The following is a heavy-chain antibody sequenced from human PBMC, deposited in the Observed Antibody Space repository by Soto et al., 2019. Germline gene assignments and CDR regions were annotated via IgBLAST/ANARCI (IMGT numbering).Heavy chain of an antibody. CDR2: IHVSGST. V-gene: IGHV4-61*01. Sequence: SETLSLTCTVSGGSVSSGSYQWTCIRQPPGKGLEWIGYIHVSGSTNDNPSLKGRVTMSIDTSKNQFSLKLSSVTAADTAVYYCARDGHGMDVWGQGTKVT. J-gene: IGHJ6*02. CDR1: GGSVSSGSYQ. CDR3: ARDGHGMDV.